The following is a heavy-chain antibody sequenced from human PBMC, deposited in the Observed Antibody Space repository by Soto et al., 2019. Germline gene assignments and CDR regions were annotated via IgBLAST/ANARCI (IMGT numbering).Heavy chain of an antibody. V-gene: IGHV5-51*01. Sequence: GESLKISCKGSGYSFTSYWIGWVRQMPGKGLEWMGIIYPGDSDTRYSPSFQGQVTISADKSISTAYLQWSSLKASDTAMYYCARRTAWSEPGNYYGMDVWGQGTTVTVS. CDR3: ARRTAWSEPGNYYGMDV. CDR1: GYSFTSYW. CDR2: IYPGDSDT. D-gene: IGHD1-1*01. J-gene: IGHJ6*02.